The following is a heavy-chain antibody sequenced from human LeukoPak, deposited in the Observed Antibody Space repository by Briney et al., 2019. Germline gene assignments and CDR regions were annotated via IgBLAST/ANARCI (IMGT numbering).Heavy chain of an antibody. J-gene: IGHJ4*02. CDR2: IYYSGST. CDR1: GGSINSSSYY. D-gene: IGHD3-22*01. V-gene: IGHV4-39*01. Sequence: SETLSLTYTVSGGSINSSSYYWGWIRQPPGKGLEWIGSIYYSGSTYYNPSLKSRVTISVDTSKNQFSLKLTSVTAADTAVYYCARRNYFDSSGYTYWGQGTLVTVSS. CDR3: ARRNYFDSSGYTY.